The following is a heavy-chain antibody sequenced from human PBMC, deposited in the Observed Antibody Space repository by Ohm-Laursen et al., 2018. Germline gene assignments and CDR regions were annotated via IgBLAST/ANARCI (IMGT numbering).Heavy chain of an antibody. CDR1: GFTFDDYA. J-gene: IGHJ6*02. V-gene: IGHV3-9*01. D-gene: IGHD5-18*01. CDR3: AKDLYTAMPRYYYYYGMDV. CDR2: ISWNSGSI. Sequence: SSLRLSCAASGFTFDDYAMHWVRQAPGKGLEWVSGISWNSGSIGYADSVKGRFTISRDNAKNSLYLQMNSLRAEDTALYYCAKDLYTAMPRYYYYYGMDVWGQGTTVTVSS.